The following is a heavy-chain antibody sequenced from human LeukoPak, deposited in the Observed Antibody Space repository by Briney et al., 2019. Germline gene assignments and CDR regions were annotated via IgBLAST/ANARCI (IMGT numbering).Heavy chain of an antibody. V-gene: IGHV3-21*03. Sequence: GGSLRLSCAASGFTFSSYSMNWVRQAPGKGLEWVSSISSSSSYIYYADSVKGRFTISRHNAKNSLYLQMNSLKTEDTAVYYCTREGEGSSPKFDYGGQGPLATVPS. CDR2: ISSSSSYI. CDR1: GFTFSSYS. D-gene: IGHD1-26*01. J-gene: IGHJ4*02. CDR3: TREGEGSSPKFDY.